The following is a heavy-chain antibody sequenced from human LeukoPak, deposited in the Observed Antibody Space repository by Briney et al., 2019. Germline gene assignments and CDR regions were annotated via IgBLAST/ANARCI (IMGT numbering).Heavy chain of an antibody. J-gene: IGHJ4*02. D-gene: IGHD6-19*01. CDR1: GFTVSSNY. CDR3: AGSGWQVYFDY. CDR2: IKQDGSER. Sequence: PGGSLRLSCAASGFTVSSNYMSWVRQAPGKGLEWVANIKQDGSERYYVDSVKGRFTISRDNAKNSLYLQMNSLRAEDTGVYYCAGSGWQVYFDYWGQGTLVTVSS. V-gene: IGHV3-7*01.